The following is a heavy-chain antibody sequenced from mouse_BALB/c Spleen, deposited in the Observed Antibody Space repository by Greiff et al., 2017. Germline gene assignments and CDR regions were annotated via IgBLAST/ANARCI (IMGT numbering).Heavy chain of an antibody. CDR3: ARNDGYYWYFDV. J-gene: IGHJ1*01. D-gene: IGHD2-3*01. V-gene: IGHV1-4*01. Sequence: QVQLKESGAELARPGASVKMSCKASGYTFTSYTMHWVKQRPGQGLEWIGYINPSSGYTNYNQKFKDKATLTADKSSSTAYMQLSSLTSEDSAVYYCARNDGYYWYFDVWGAGTTVTVSS. CDR2: INPSSGYT. CDR1: GYTFTSYT.